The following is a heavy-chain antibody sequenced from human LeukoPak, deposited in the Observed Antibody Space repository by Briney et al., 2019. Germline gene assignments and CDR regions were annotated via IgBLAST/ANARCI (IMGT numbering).Heavy chain of an antibody. CDR2: IKSKTDGGTT. CDR1: GFTFSNAW. V-gene: IGHV3-15*01. CDR3: TTDPQIYCSSTSCYP. D-gene: IGHD2-2*01. J-gene: IGHJ5*02. Sequence: GGSLRLSCAASGFTFSNAWMSWVRQAPGKGLEWVGRIKSKTDGGTTDYAATVKGKFTISRDDSKNTLYLQMNSLKTEDTAVYYCTTDPQIYCSSTSCYPWGQGTLVTVSS.